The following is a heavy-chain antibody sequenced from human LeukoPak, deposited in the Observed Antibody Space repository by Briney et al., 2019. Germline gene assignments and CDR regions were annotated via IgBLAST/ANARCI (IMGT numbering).Heavy chain of an antibody. D-gene: IGHD6-13*01. CDR2: INPNSGGT. CDR1: GYTFTGYY. J-gene: IGHJ4*02. CDR3: ARENNSSSWYEALY. Sequence: GASVKVSCKASGYTFTGYYMHWVRQAPGQGLEWMGWINPNSGGTNYAQKFQGWVTMTRDTSISTAYMELSRLRSDDTAAYYCARENNSSSWYEALYWGQGTLVTVSS. V-gene: IGHV1-2*04.